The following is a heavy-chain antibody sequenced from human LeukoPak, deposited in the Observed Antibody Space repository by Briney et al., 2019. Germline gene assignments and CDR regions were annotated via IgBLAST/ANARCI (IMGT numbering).Heavy chain of an antibody. D-gene: IGHD6-13*01. CDR1: GGSISSGGYS. J-gene: IGHJ4*02. CDR2: IYHSGST. CDR3: ARGPAGIAAAGRGSFDY. Sequence: SETLSLTCAVSGGSISSGGYSWSWIRQPPGKGLEWIGYIYHSGSTYYNPSLKSRVTISVDRSKNQFSLKLSSVTAADTAVYYCARGPAGIAAAGRGSFDYWGQGTLVTVSS. V-gene: IGHV4-30-2*01.